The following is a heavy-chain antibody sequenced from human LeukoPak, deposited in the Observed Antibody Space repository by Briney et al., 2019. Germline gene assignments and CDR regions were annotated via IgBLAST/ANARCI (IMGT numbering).Heavy chain of an antibody. CDR2: ISAYNGNT. D-gene: IGHD6-19*01. CDR1: GYIFTSYA. V-gene: IGHV1-18*01. J-gene: IGHJ4*02. Sequence: ASVKVSCKASGYIFTSYAISWVRQAPGQGLEWMGWISAYNGNTDYAQKLQGRVTMTTDTSTSTAYMELRSLRSDDTAVYCCARGGGVGAVADHFDYWGQGTLVTVSS. CDR3: ARGGGVGAVADHFDY.